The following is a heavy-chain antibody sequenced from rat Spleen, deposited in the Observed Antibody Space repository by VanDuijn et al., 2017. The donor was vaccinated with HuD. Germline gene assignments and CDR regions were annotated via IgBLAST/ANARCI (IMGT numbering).Heavy chain of an antibody. CDR1: GFTFSDYY. J-gene: IGHJ3*01. CDR3: TRHFSPADYYSTFPVLY. CDR2: ISYDGSST. V-gene: IGHV5-29*01. Sequence: EVQLVESDGGLVQPGRSLKLSCAASGFTFSDYYMAWVRQAPTKGLEWVATISYDGSSTYYRDSVKGRFTIPRDNAKSTLYLQMDSRRSEDTATYYCTRHFSPADYYSTFPVLYWGQGTLVTVSS. D-gene: IGHD1-2*01.